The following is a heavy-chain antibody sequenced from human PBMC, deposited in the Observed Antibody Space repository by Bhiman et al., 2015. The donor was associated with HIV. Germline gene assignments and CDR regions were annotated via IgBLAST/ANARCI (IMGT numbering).Heavy chain of an antibody. CDR2: IRYDGSNK. J-gene: IGHJ6*02. V-gene: IGHV3-30*02. Sequence: QVQLVESGGGVVQPGGSLRLSCAASGFTFSSYGMHWVRQAPGKGLEWVAFIRYDGSNKYYADSVKGRFTISRDNSKNTLYLQMNSLRAEDTAVYYCAKDLAPPTDYYYGMDVWGQGP. CDR1: GFTFSSYG. CDR3: AKDLAPPTDYYYGMDV. D-gene: IGHD4-17*01.